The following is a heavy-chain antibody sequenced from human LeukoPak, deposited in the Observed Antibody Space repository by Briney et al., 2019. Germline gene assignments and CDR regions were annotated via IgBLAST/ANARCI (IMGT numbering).Heavy chain of an antibody. V-gene: IGHV3-7*01. Sequence: GGSLRLSCAASGFSFNTYGMCWVRQAPGKGLEWVAYIRQGGSETYYVDSVKGRFTISRDEAKNSLDLQMNSLRAEDTALYYCVTGSWSNWGQGTLVTVSS. J-gene: IGHJ4*02. CDR2: IRQGGSET. CDR1: GFSFNTYG. CDR3: VTGSWSN. D-gene: IGHD3-3*01.